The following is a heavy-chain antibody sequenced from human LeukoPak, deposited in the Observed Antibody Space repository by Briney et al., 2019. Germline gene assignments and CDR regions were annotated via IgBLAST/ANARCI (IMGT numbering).Heavy chain of an antibody. CDR3: ARSILRYYFDSSGYYPYYFDY. CDR1: GDSISTSSYY. D-gene: IGHD3-22*01. V-gene: IGHV4-39*01. CDR2: LYYSGST. Sequence: PSETLSLTCSVSGDSISTSSYYWGWIRQPPGKGLEWIGTLYYSGSTYYNPSLTSRVTISVDTSKNQFSLKLSSVTAADTAVYYCARSILRYYFDSSGYYPYYFDYWGQGMLVTVSS. J-gene: IGHJ4*02.